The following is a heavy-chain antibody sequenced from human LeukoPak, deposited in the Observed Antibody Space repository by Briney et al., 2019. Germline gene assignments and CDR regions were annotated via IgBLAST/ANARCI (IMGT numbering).Heavy chain of an antibody. Sequence: GGSLRLSCAASGLTFRDYGMHWVRQAPGKGLEWVAVIWYDGTNKYYADSVKGRFTISRDNSKNTLYLQMNSLRAEDTAVYYCAKEEMIVVVPFDYWGQGTLVTVSS. CDR1: GLTFRDYG. CDR3: AKEEMIVVVPFDY. D-gene: IGHD3-22*01. V-gene: IGHV3-33*06. J-gene: IGHJ4*02. CDR2: IWYDGTNK.